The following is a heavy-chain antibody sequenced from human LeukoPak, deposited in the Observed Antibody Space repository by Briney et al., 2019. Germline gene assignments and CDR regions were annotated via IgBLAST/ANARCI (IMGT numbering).Heavy chain of an antibody. V-gene: IGHV1-18*01. CDR2: ISAYNGNT. CDR1: GYTFTSYG. Sequence: ASVKVSCKASGYTFTSYGISWVRQAPGQGLEWMGWISAYNGNTNYAQKLQGRVTMTTDTSTSTAYMELRSLRSDDTAVYYCARVETDFDWLSRAYYFDYWGQGTLVTVSS. D-gene: IGHD3-9*01. CDR3: ARVETDFDWLSRAYYFDY. J-gene: IGHJ4*02.